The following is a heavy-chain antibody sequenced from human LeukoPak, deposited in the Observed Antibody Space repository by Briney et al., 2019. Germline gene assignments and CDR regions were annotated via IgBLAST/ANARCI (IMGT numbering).Heavy chain of an antibody. CDR1: GYTFTGYY. CDR2: INPKSGGT. CDR3: ASPESWRLEKEYFQH. D-gene: IGHD5-24*01. J-gene: IGHJ1*01. V-gene: IGHV1-2*02. Sequence: ASVSVSCKASGYTFTGYYIHWVRQAPGQGLEWMGWINPKSGGTNYAQKFQGRVTMTRDTSISTAYMELSSLRSDDTAVYYCASPESWRLEKEYFQHGGQGPLSPVSS.